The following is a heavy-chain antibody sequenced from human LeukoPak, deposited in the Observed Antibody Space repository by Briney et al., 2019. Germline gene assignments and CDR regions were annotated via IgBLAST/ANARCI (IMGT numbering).Heavy chain of an antibody. Sequence: GGSLRLSCAASGFIFSSYAMSWVRQAPGKGLEWVSVISGGGDTTYYADSVKGRFTISRDNAKNTLYLQMNSLRAEDTAVYYCATSRGQYYYGSVYWGQGTLVTVSS. V-gene: IGHV3-23*01. CDR2: ISGGGDTT. D-gene: IGHD3-10*01. CDR3: ATSRGQYYYGSVY. J-gene: IGHJ4*02. CDR1: GFIFSSYA.